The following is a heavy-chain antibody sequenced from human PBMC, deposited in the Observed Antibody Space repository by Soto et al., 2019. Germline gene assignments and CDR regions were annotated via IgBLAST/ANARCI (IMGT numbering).Heavy chain of an antibody. V-gene: IGHV3-74*01. CDR2: IYNDGTSS. J-gene: IGHJ4*02. Sequence: PGGPLRLSCTASGIIFKTYWMHWVRKSPGKGLVWISRIYNDGTSSDYADPVRGRLTISTDNANDTLYLQMNNLRAEASGLYYCTREPRPLSTCTWAYWGQGTQVTVSS. D-gene: IGHD2-8*01. CDR3: TREPRPLSTCTWAY. CDR1: GIIFKTYW.